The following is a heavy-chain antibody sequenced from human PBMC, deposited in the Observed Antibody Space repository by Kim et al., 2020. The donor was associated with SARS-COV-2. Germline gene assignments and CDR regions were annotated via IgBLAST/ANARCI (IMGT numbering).Heavy chain of an antibody. J-gene: IGHJ5*02. Sequence: DGSNKYSADSVKGRCTISRDNSKNTLYLQMNSLRAEDTAVYYCARDDSSTWGQGTLVTVSS. CDR2: DGSNK. V-gene: IGHV3-30-3*01. D-gene: IGHD6-13*01. CDR3: ARDDSST.